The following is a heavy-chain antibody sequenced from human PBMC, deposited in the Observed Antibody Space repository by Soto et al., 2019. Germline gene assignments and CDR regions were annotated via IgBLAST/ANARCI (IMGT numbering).Heavy chain of an antibody. CDR1: GFTFNNSG. CDR3: VKDRVPGAYGNYYGMDV. D-gene: IGHD5-12*01. V-gene: IGHV3-30*18. CDR2: ISYDGSDK. Sequence: LRLSCRVSGFTFNNSGMHWVRQAPGKGLEWMAVISYDGSDKYYADSVKGRVIISRDNSKNTLNLEMNSLRAEDTAIYYCVKDRVPGAYGNYYGMDVWGQGTTVTVSS. J-gene: IGHJ6*02.